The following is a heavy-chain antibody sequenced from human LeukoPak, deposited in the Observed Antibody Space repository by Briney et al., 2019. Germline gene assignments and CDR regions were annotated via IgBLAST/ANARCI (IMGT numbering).Heavy chain of an antibody. CDR2: IWSGGSNE. D-gene: IGHD4-17*01. J-gene: IGHJ4*02. Sequence: PGRSLRLSCAASGFTFSSYGMHWVRQAPGKGLEWVAVIWSGGSNEYYADSVKGRFTISRDNSKNTLYLQMNSLRAEDTAVYYCAKDRTVTTLWYFDYWGQGTLVTVSS. CDR3: AKDRTVTTLWYFDY. CDR1: GFTFSSYG. V-gene: IGHV3-33*06.